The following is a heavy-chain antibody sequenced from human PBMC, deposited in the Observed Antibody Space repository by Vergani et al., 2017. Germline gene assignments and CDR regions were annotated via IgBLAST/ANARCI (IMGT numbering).Heavy chain of an antibody. V-gene: IGHV3-23*01. D-gene: IGHD4-17*01. J-gene: IGHJ6*02. Sequence: EVQLLESGGGLVQPGGSLRLSCAASGFTFSSYAMSWVRQAPGKGLEWVSAISGSGGSTYYADSVQGRFTISRDNSKHTLYLQMNSLRAEDTAVYYCARERLRDYGDQYYYYGMDVWGQGTLVTVSS. CDR1: GFTFSSYA. CDR2: ISGSGGST. CDR3: ARERLRDYGDQYYYYGMDV.